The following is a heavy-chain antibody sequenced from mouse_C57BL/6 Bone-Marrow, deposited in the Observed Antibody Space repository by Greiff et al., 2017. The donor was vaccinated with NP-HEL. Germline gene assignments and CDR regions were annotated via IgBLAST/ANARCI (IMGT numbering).Heavy chain of an antibody. CDR1: GYTFTSYW. Sequence: VQLQQPGAELVMPGASVKLSCKASGYTFTSYWMHWVKQRPGQGLEWIGEIDPSDSYTNYNQKFKGKSTLTVDKSSSTAYMQLSSLTSEDAAVYYCASNPFYYYGSRGFAYWGQGTLVTVSA. V-gene: IGHV1-69*01. J-gene: IGHJ3*01. CDR3: ASNPFYYYGSRGFAY. CDR2: IDPSDSYT. D-gene: IGHD1-1*01.